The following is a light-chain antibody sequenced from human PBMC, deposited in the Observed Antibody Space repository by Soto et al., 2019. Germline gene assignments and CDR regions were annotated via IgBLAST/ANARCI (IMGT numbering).Light chain of an antibody. CDR2: ATS. Sequence: AIQMTKSPSSLSASVGDRVTITCRASQDIRTELGWYQQKPGNAPKLLIYATSILQSGVPSRFSGIGSGTDFTLTISSLQPEDFATYYCLHDYSYPRTFGQGTKVEIK. CDR3: LHDYSYPRT. J-gene: IGKJ1*01. V-gene: IGKV1-6*01. CDR1: QDIRTE.